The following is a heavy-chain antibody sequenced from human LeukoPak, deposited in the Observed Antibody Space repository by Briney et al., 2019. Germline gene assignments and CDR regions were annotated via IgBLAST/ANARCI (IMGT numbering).Heavy chain of an antibody. Sequence: PGGSLRLSCAASGFTFSSYGMSWVRQAPGKGLEWVSGIRDNVHSTYYADSVKGRFTISRDNSKNTLYLQMNSLRAEDTAVYYCARDRGSHFPVSNFDYWGQGTLVTVSS. CDR3: ARDRGSHFPVSNFDY. CDR1: GFTFSSYG. CDR2: IRDNVHST. D-gene: IGHD2/OR15-2a*01. V-gene: IGHV3-23*01. J-gene: IGHJ4*02.